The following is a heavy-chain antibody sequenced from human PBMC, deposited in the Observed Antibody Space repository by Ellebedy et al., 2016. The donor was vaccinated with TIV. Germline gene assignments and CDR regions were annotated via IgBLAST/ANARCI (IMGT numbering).Heavy chain of an antibody. Sequence: PGGSLRLSCAASGFTFSSYWMHWVRQGPGKGLVWVSRINSDGISTSYADSVKGRFTISRDNAKNTLYLQMNSLNTEDTAVYYCARAGRPLDYWGQGTLVTVSS. CDR2: INSDGIST. CDR1: GFTFSSYW. J-gene: IGHJ4*02. CDR3: ARAGRPLDY. V-gene: IGHV3-74*01. D-gene: IGHD3-10*01.